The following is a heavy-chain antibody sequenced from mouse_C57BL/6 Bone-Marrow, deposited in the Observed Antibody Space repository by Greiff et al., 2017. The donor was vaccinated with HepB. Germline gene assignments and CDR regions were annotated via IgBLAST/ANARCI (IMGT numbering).Heavy chain of an antibody. Sequence: VQLQESGAELARPGASVKLSCKASGYTFTSYGISWVKQRTGQGLEWIGEIYPRSGNTYYNEKFKGKATLTADKSSSTAYMELRSLTSEDSAVYFCARLRLRPGSWFAYSGQGTLVTVSA. CDR2: IYPRSGNT. D-gene: IGHD2-4*01. J-gene: IGHJ3*01. V-gene: IGHV1-81*01. CDR1: GYTFTSYG. CDR3: ARLRLRPGSWFAY.